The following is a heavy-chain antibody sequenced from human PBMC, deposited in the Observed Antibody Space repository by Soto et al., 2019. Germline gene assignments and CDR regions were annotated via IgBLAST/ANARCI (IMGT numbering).Heavy chain of an antibody. CDR3: ARLMVEEIYYYYGMDV. D-gene: IGHD2-15*01. Sequence: SVKVSCKASGGTFSSYAISWVRQAPGQGLEWMGGIIPIFGTANYAQKFQGRVTITADKSTSTAYMELSSLRSEDTAVYYCARLMVEEIYYYYGMDVWGQGTTVTV. J-gene: IGHJ6*02. V-gene: IGHV1-69*06. CDR2: IIPIFGTA. CDR1: GGTFSSYA.